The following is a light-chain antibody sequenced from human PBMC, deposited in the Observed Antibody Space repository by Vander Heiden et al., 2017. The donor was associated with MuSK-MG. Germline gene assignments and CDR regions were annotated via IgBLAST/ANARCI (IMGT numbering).Light chain of an antibody. CDR3: GGGDSSISTQV. CDR1: SSNISKNY. Sequence: GQNVIISRSGSSSNISKNYVSWYQQLPRTAPNPLFYDNNNRPSGVADRFSGGKSGATATPGTTGVQTGDEDDDYCGGGDSSISTQVFGAGTKVTVL. CDR2: DNN. J-gene: IGLJ1*01. V-gene: IGLV1-51*01.